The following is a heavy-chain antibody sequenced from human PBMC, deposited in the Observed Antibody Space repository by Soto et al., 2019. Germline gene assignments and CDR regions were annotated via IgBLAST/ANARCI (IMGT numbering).Heavy chain of an antibody. V-gene: IGHV3-33*01. CDR1: GFRFGTYG. Sequence: QVQLVESGGGVVQPGRSLRLSCAGTGFRFGTYGLHWVRQAPGKGLEWVAVIWYDGSKKYYADSVKGRFTISRDDSRSALDLQMNSLRAEDTAVYFCARDIRARTNYFDPWGEGTLVTVSS. D-gene: IGHD1-7*01. J-gene: IGHJ5*02. CDR3: ARDIRARTNYFDP. CDR2: IWYDGSKK.